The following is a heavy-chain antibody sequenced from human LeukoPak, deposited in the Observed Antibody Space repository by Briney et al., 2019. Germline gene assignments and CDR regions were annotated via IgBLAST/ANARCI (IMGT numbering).Heavy chain of an antibody. Sequence: AAVKVSCKASGYSFTGHYMHWVRQAPGQGLEWMGWINPKSGGTNYAQKFQGRVTMTRDTSISTAYMDMSSLRSDDTAVYYCARNLWFGESSDAFDMWGQGTMVTVSS. D-gene: IGHD3-10*01. J-gene: IGHJ3*02. CDR2: INPKSGGT. V-gene: IGHV1-2*02. CDR1: GYSFTGHY. CDR3: ARNLWFGESSDAFDM.